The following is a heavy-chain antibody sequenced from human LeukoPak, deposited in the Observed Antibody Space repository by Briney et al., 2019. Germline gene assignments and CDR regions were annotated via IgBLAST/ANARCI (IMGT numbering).Heavy chain of an antibody. CDR2: ISGSGDRT. J-gene: IGHJ4*02. Sequence: PGGSLRLSCAASGFTFSSFTMTWVRQAPGKGLEWVSSISGSGDRTYYADSVKGRFTISRDNFRNTLYLQMNSVRAEDTAVYFCAKDHGVAVAGMYCWGQGTLVTVSS. CDR3: AKDHGVAVAGMYC. V-gene: IGHV3-23*01. D-gene: IGHD6-19*01. CDR1: GFTFSSFT.